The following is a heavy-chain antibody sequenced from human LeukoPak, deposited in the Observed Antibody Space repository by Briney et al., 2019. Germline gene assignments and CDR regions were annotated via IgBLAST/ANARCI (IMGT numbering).Heavy chain of an antibody. CDR1: GGTFSSYA. CDR2: IIPIFGTA. D-gene: IGHD4-17*01. V-gene: IGHV1-69*05. CDR3: ARNDYGDYGWFDP. Sequence: EASVKVSCKASGGTFSSYAISWVRQAPGQGLEWMGGIIPIFGTANYAQKLQGRVTMTTDASTSTAYMELRSLRSDDTAVYYCARNDYGDYGWFDPWGQGTLVTVSS. J-gene: IGHJ5*02.